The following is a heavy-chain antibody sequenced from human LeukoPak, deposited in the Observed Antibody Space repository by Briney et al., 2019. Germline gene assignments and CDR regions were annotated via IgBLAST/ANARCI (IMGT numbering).Heavy chain of an antibody. J-gene: IGHJ4*02. CDR1: GFTFSSYA. D-gene: IGHD3-10*01. Sequence: GGSLRLSCAASGFTFSSYAMNWVRQAPGKGLEWVSAISGSGGNTYYADSVKGRFTISRDNSKNTLYPQMNSLRAEDTAIYYCAKGVLPTGFDYWGQGTLVTVSS. V-gene: IGHV3-23*01. CDR2: ISGSGGNT. CDR3: AKGVLPTGFDY.